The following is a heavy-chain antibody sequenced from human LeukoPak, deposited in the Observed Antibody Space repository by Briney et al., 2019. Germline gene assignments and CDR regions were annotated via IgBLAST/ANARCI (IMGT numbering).Heavy chain of an antibody. CDR3: ARDILGDYYMDV. CDR1: GYTFTGYY. V-gene: IGHV1-2*02. Sequence: ASVKVSCKASGYTFTGYYMHWVRQAPGQGLEWMGWINPNSGGTNYAQKFQGRVTMTRDTSISTAYMELNSLRAEDTAVYYCARDILGDYYMDVWGKGTTVTISS. J-gene: IGHJ6*03. CDR2: INPNSGGT.